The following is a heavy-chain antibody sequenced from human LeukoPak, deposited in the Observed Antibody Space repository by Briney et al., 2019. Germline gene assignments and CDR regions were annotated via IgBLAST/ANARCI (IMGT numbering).Heavy chain of an antibody. CDR2: IKQDGSEK. V-gene: IGHV3-7*01. Sequence: GGSLRLSCAASGFPFSSHWLSWFRQSPGKGLEWVANIKQDGSEKYYVDSVKGRFTISRDNAKNSQYLQMNSLRAEDTAVYSCASGSGWVFNNWSQGTLVTVSS. J-gene: IGHJ4*02. D-gene: IGHD6-19*01. CDR1: GFPFSSHW. CDR3: ASGSGWVFNN.